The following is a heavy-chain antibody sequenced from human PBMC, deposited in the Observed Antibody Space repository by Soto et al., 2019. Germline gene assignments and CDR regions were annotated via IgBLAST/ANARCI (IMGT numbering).Heavy chain of an antibody. Sequence: SETLSLTCTVSGGSISSSSYYWGWIRQPPGKGLEWIGSIYYSGSTYYNPSLKSRVTISVDTSKNQFSLKLSSVTAADTAVYYCARPRRLRLGELSFDFYAFDIWGQGTMVTVSS. V-gene: IGHV4-39*01. CDR3: ARPRRLRLGELSFDFYAFDI. D-gene: IGHD3-16*02. CDR2: IYYSGST. CDR1: GGSISSSSYY. J-gene: IGHJ3*02.